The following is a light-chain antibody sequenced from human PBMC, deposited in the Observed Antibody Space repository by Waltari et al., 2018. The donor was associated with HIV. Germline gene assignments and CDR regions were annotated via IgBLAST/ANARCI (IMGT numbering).Light chain of an antibody. V-gene: IGKV3-15*01. CDR1: QRVSSN. Sequence: IVMTQSPATLSVSPGDRATLSCRARQRVSSNLAWYQHKPGQAPRLLSYDASTRATGIPARFSGSGSGTEFTLTSSSPQSEDFAVYYCQQYNSWPGTFGQGTKVEIK. CDR3: QQYNSWPGT. J-gene: IGKJ1*01. CDR2: DAS.